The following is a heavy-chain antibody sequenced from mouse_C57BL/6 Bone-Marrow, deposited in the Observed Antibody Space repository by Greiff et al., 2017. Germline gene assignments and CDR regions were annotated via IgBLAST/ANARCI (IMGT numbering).Heavy chain of an antibody. V-gene: IGHV3-3*01. D-gene: IGHD1-1*01. CDR1: GFSINSDCY. J-gene: IGHJ3*01. CDR2: TFYSGIT. Sequence: VQLKQSGPSLVRPSQTLSLTCTVTGFSINSDCYWIWIRQFPGNKLEYIGYTFYSGITYYNPSLESRTYITRDTAKNQFSLKLSSVTTEDTATYYCARDWAYGSSYEAYWGQGTLVTVSA. CDR3: ARDWAYGSSYEAY.